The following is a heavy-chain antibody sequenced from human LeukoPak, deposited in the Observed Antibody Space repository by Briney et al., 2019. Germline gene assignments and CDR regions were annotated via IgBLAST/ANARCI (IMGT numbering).Heavy chain of an antibody. CDR1: GGTFSSYA. CDR3: ARDGIAARLQQWSFDI. J-gene: IGHJ3*02. Sequence: SVKVSCKASGGTFSSYAISWARQAPGQGLESMGRIIPFFGTANYARKFQGRVTITTDESTSTAYMELNSLRSEDTAVYYCARDGIAARLQQWSFDIWGQGTMVTVSS. D-gene: IGHD6-6*01. V-gene: IGHV1-69*05. CDR2: IIPFFGTA.